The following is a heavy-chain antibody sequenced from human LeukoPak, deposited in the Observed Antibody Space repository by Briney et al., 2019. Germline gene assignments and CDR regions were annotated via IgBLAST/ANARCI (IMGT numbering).Heavy chain of an antibody. D-gene: IGHD6-19*01. CDR3: AEQIAVAGTWAFDY. J-gene: IGHJ4*02. V-gene: IGHV4-34*01. CDR1: GGSFSGYY. Sequence: SETLSLTCAVYGGSFSGYYWSWIRQPPGKGLEWIGEINHSGSTNYNPSLKSRVTISVDTSKNQFSLKLSSVTAADTAVYYCAEQIAVAGTWAFDYWGQGTLVTVSS. CDR2: INHSGST.